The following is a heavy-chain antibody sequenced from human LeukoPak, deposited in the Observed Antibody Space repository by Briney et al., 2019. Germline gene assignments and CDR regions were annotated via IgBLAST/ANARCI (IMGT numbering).Heavy chain of an antibody. CDR2: INHNGNVN. CDR1: GFTFSSYW. V-gene: IGHV3-7*03. D-gene: IGHD5-18*01. CDR3: ARAVDTAMIDY. J-gene: IGHJ4*02. Sequence: GGSLRLSCAASGFTFSSYWMNWARQAPGKGLEWVASINHNGNVNYYVDSVKGRFTISRDNAKNSLYLQMSNLRAEDTAVYYCARAVDTAMIDYWGQGTLVTVSS.